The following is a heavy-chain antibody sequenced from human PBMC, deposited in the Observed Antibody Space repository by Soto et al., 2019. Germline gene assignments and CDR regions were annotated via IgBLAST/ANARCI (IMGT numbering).Heavy chain of an antibody. CDR3: AKGGSGSPSALYYYGMDV. CDR1: GFTFSSYG. Sequence: LRLSCAASGFTFSSYGMHWVRQAPGKGLEWVAVISYDGSNKYYADSVKGRFTISRDNSKNTLYLQMNSLRAEDTAVYYCAKGGSGSPSALYYYGMDVWGQGTTVTVSS. V-gene: IGHV3-30*18. J-gene: IGHJ6*02. CDR2: ISYDGSNK. D-gene: IGHD3-10*01.